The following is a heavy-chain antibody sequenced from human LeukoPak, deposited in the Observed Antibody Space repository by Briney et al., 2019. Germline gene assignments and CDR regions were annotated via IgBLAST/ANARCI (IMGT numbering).Heavy chain of an antibody. CDR2: IYYSGST. D-gene: IGHD3-3*01. CDR1: GGSISGSSYY. CDR3: ARGYDFWSGPYYYYYYGMDV. J-gene: IGHJ6*02. V-gene: IGHV4-31*03. Sequence: SETLSLTCTVSGGSISGSSYYWGWIRQHPGKGLEWIGYIYYSGSTYYNPSLKSRVTISVDTSKNQFSLKLSSVTAADTAVYYCARGYDFWSGPYYYYYYGMDVWGQGTTVTVSS.